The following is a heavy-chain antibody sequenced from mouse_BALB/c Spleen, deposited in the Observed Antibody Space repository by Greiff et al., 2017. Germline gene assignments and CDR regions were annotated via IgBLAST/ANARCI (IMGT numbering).Heavy chain of an antibody. J-gene: IGHJ4*01. CDR2: INPCSGYT. D-gene: IGHD2-4*01. Sequence: VQLQQSAAELARPGASVKMSCKASGYTFTSYTMHWVKQRPGQGLEWIGYINPCSGYTEYNQKFKDKTTLTADKSSSTAYMQLSSLTSEDSAVYYYARAGERLRDAMDYWGQGTSVTVSS. CDR3: ARAGERLRDAMDY. CDR1: GYTFTSYT. V-gene: IGHV1-4*02.